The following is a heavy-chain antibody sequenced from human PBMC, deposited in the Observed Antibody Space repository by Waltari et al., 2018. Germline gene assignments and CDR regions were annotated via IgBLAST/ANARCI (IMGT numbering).Heavy chain of an antibody. V-gene: IGHV3-7*01. J-gene: IGHJ4*02. D-gene: IGHD3-22*01. CDR3: ANYDDTRGYYD. Sequence: EVQLVESGGGLVQPGGSLRLSCAASGFSFSSYWMSWVRQAPGMGLEWVANINQDGSQKNYVDSVKGRFTSSRDNAKNSLYLQMNSLRAEDTAVYYCANYDDTRGYYDWGQGTLVTVTS. CDR2: INQDGSQK. CDR1: GFSFSSYW.